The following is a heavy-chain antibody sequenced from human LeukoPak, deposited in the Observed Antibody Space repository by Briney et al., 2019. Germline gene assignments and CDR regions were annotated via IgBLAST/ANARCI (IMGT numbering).Heavy chain of an antibody. CDR2: IYQDGSEK. CDR3: ASERPSSSWYDY. CDR1: GFTFSRNL. Sequence: GGSLRLSCAASGFTFSRNLMTWVRQAPGKGLEWVANIYQDGSEKYYVDSVRGRFTISRENAKNTLYLQMNSLRAEDTAVYFCASERPSSSWYDYWGQGTLVTVSS. D-gene: IGHD6-13*01. J-gene: IGHJ4*02. V-gene: IGHV3-7*01.